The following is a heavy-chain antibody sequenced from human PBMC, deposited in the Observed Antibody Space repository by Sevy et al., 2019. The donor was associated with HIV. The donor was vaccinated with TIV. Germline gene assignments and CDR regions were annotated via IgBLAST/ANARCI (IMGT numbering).Heavy chain of an antibody. V-gene: IGHV3-30-3*01. J-gene: IGHJ4*02. CDR1: GFTFSSDA. Sequence: GGSLRLSCAASGFTFSSDAMHWVRQAPGKGLEWVAVISYDGSNKYYADSVKGRFTISRDNSKNTLYLQMNSLRAEDTAVYYCARDQGVTTIVVVTYYFDYWGQGTLVTVSS. CDR3: ARDQGVTTIVVVTYYFDY. D-gene: IGHD3-22*01. CDR2: ISYDGSNK.